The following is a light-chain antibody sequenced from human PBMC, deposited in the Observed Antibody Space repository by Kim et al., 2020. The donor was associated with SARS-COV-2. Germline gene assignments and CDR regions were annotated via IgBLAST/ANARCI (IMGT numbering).Light chain of an antibody. CDR1: SGHSSYA. V-gene: IGLV4-69*01. CDR2: LNSDGSH. Sequence: QPVLTQSPSASASLGASVKLTCTLSSGHSSYAIAWHQQQPEKGPRYLMKLNSDGSHSKGDGIPDRFSGSSSGAERYLTISSLQSEDEADYYCQTWGTGWHVVFGGGTQLTVL. CDR3: QTWGTGWHVV. J-gene: IGLJ2*01.